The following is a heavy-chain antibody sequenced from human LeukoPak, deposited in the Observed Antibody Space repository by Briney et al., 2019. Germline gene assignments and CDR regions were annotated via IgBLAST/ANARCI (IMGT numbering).Heavy chain of an antibody. CDR1: GGSFSGYY. CDR3: ARGRYCSGGSCLPGDY. V-gene: IGHV4-34*01. J-gene: IGHJ4*02. D-gene: IGHD2-15*01. CDR2: INHSGST. Sequence: SETLSLTCAVYGGSFSGYYWSWIRQPPGKGLEWIGEINHSGSTNYNPSLKSRVIISVDTSKNQFSLKLSSVTAADTAVYYCARGRYCSGGSCLPGDYWGQGTLVTVSS.